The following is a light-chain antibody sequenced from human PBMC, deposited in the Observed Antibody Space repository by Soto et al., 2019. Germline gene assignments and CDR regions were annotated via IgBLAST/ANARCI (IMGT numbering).Light chain of an antibody. J-gene: IGKJ3*01. Sequence: ETVLTQSPASLSLSPGDRATLSCRASESVRSYLAWYQQKPGQAPRLLIYSASKRATGIPARFSGSGSGTDFTLTVSSLEPEDFAIYYCQQRSDCEFTFGPGTKVDIK. CDR1: ESVRSY. CDR2: SAS. CDR3: QQRSDCEFT. V-gene: IGKV3-11*01.